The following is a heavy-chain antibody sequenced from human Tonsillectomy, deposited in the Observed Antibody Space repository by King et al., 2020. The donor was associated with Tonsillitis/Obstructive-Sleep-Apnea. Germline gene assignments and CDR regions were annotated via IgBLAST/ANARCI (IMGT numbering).Heavy chain of an antibody. V-gene: IGHV3-23*04. D-gene: IGHD3-3*01. CDR2: ISGSGGST. CDR1: GFTFSSYA. CDR3: AKDLMGDFWNGPHSFDV. Sequence: VQLVESGGGLVQPGGSLRLSCAASGFTFSSYAMSWVRQAPGKGLAWVSSISGSGGSTYSAASVKGRFTFSRDNSKNTLYLQINNLRAEDTAIYYWAKDLMGDFWNGPHSFDVWGQGTVVTVSS. J-gene: IGHJ3*01.